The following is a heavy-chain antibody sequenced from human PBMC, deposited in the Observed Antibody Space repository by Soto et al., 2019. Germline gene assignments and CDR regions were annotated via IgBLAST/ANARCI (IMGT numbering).Heavy chain of an antibody. CDR2: INYSGST. J-gene: IGHJ1*01. Sequence: SETLSLTCTVSGASVDSAGYFWTWIRQRPGKGLEWIGHINYSGSTDHTPSLRSRLMVSIDTSKNQFSLKLNSVTAADTAIYYCARGTGLSYTYGIDDWGQGTLVTVSS. V-gene: IGHV4-31*03. CDR1: GASVDSAGYF. D-gene: IGHD5-18*01. CDR3: ARGTGLSYTYGIDD.